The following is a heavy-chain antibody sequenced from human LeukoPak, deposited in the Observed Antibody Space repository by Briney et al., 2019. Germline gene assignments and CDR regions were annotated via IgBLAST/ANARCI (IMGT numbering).Heavy chain of an antibody. CDR1: GYSISSGYY. CDR3: ARGGQWLRGYYFDY. Sequence: PSETLSLTCTVSGYSISSGYYWGWIRQPPGKGLEWIGSIYHSGRTYYNPSLKSRVTISVDTSKNQFSLKLSSVTAADTAVYYCARGGQWLRGYYFDYWGQGTLVTVSS. D-gene: IGHD5-18*01. CDR2: IYHSGRT. V-gene: IGHV4-38-2*02. J-gene: IGHJ4*02.